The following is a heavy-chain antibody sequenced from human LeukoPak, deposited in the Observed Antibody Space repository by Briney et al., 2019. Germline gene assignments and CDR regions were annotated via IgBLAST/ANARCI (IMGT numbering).Heavy chain of an antibody. CDR3: ARAFSSGWEVFDY. V-gene: IGHV1-69*06. CDR1: GGTFSSYA. CDR2: IIPIFGTA. D-gene: IGHD6-19*01. J-gene: IGHJ4*02. Sequence: GASVKVPCKASGGTFSSYAISWVRQAPGQGLEWMGGIIPIFGTANYAQKFQGRVTITADKSTSTAYMELSSLRSEDTAVYYCARAFSSGWEVFDYWGQGTLVTVSS.